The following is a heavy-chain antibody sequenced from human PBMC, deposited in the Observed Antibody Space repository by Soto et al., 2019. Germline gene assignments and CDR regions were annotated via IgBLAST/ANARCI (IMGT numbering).Heavy chain of an antibody. D-gene: IGHD2-15*01. CDR3: ARYSRGYCSGGSCYSPLPFDI. J-gene: IGHJ3*02. CDR2: IYYSGST. V-gene: IGHV4-39*01. CDR1: GGSISSSSYY. Sequence: SETLSLTCTVSGGSISSSSYYWGWIRQPPGKGLEWIGSIYYSGSTYYNPSLKSRVTISVDTSKNQFSMKLSSVTAADTAVYYCARYSRGYCSGGSCYSPLPFDIWGQGTMVTVSS.